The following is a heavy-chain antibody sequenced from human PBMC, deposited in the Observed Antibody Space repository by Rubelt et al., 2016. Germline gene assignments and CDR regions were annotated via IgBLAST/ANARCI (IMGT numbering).Heavy chain of an antibody. J-gene: IGHJ4*02. CDR3: ARDETEREGY. Sequence: GLEWMGGIIPIFGTANYAQKFQGRVTITADESTSTAYMELSSLRSEDTAVYYCARDETEREGYWGQGTLVTVSS. D-gene: IGHD1-26*01. CDR2: IIPIFGTA. V-gene: IGHV1-69*01.